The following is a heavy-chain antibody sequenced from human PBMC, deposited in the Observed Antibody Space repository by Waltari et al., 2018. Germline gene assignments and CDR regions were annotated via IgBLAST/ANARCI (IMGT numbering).Heavy chain of an antibody. CDR1: GGTFSSYA. CDR3: ARELHSNYELYYYYYMDV. D-gene: IGHD4-4*01. Sequence: QVQLVQSGAEVKKPGSSVKVSCKASGGTFSSYAISWVRQAPGQGLEWMGGIIPILGIANYAQKFQGRVTITAEKSTITAYMELSSLRSEDTAVYYCARELHSNYELYYYYYMDVWGKGTTVTVSS. CDR2: IIPILGIA. J-gene: IGHJ6*03. V-gene: IGHV1-69*10.